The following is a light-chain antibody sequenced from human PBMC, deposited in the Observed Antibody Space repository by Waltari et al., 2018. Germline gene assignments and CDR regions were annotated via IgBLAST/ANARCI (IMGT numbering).Light chain of an antibody. V-gene: IGLV1-51*01. CDR3: GTWDTSLSAYV. CDR2: DDN. J-gene: IGLJ1*01. CDR1: SPNFENNS. Sequence: QSVLPQPPSVSAAPGQRVTISCSGSSPNFENNSVSWYQQLPGTAPKLFIFDDNKRSSGLPDRFSGSKSGTSATLDITGLQTGDEADYYCGTWDTSLSAYVFGTGTKVTVL.